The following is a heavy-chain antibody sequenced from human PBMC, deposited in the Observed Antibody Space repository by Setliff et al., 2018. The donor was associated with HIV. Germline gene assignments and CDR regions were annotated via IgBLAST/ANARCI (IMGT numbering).Heavy chain of an antibody. D-gene: IGHD3-3*01. CDR2: INPYSGDT. Sequence: ASVKVSCKSLGYTFTNYDIFWVRQAAGQGLEWMARINPYSGDTALAQRFHGRVTLTRDTSIRTAYMTLSSLRSDDTAVYFCTRGPWGYDFWNGPSPMEVWGQGTTVTVSS. J-gene: IGHJ6*02. CDR1: GYTFTNYD. V-gene: IGHV1-8*01. CDR3: TRGPWGYDFWNGPSPMEV.